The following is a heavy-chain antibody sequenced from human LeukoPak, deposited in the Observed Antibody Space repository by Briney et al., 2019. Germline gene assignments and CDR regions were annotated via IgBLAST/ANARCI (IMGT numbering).Heavy chain of an antibody. J-gene: IGHJ5*02. Sequence: ASETLSLTCAVYGGSFSGYYWSWIRRPPGKGLEWIGEINHSGSTNYNPSLKSRVTISVDTSKNQFSLKLSSVTAADTAVYYCARFPYYYDSSGYYHWGQGTLVTVSS. V-gene: IGHV4-34*01. CDR2: INHSGST. D-gene: IGHD3-22*01. CDR1: GGSFSGYY. CDR3: ARFPYYYDSSGYYH.